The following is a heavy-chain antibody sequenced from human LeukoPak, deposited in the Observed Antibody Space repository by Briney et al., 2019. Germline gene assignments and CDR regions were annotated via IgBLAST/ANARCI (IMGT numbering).Heavy chain of an antibody. CDR3: AREIVARPGGFDT. Sequence: GSLRLSFAASGFPFSTYCMSWVRPAPGKGGEGGANIKPDGSEKYYLDSVKGRFTISRDNVKKSLYLQMNSLRAEDTAVYYCAREIVARPGGFDTWGQGTMVTVSS. CDR2: IKPDGSEK. CDR1: GFPFSTYC. D-gene: IGHD6-6*01. J-gene: IGHJ3*02. V-gene: IGHV3-7*01.